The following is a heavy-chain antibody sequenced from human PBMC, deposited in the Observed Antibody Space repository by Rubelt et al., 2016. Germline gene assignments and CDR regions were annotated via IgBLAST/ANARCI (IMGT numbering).Heavy chain of an antibody. J-gene: IGHJ4*02. D-gene: IGHD6-25*01. CDR3: VRDRAASYFDY. V-gene: IGHV3-23*01. CDR1: GFTFSSYA. Sequence: EVQLLESGGGLVQPGGSLRLSCAASGFTFSSYAMTWVRQAPGKGLEWVSVISGGGDSTYYADSVKGRFTISRDSSKNTLYLQMNGLRAEDTAVYYCVRDRAASYFDYWGQGTLVIVSS. CDR2: ISGGGDST.